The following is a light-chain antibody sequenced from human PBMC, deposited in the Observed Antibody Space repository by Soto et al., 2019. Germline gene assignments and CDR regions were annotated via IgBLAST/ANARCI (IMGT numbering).Light chain of an antibody. V-gene: IGKV3-20*01. Sequence: EIVLTQSPGTLSLSPGERATLSCRASQSVSSSYLAWYQQKPGQAPRFLIYGTSSRATGIPDRFSGSGSGTDFTLTISRLEPEDFAVYWCQQYDSSPRTFGQGTKVDIK. CDR1: QSVSSSY. J-gene: IGKJ1*01. CDR2: GTS. CDR3: QQYDSSPRT.